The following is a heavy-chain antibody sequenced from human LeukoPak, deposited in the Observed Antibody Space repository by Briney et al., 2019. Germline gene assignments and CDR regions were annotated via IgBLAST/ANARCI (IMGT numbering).Heavy chain of an antibody. V-gene: IGHV1-69*13. CDR3: ARSLYSGYDYSDAFDI. D-gene: IGHD5-12*01. CDR1: GGTFSSYA. Sequence: SVKVSCKASGGTFSSYAISWVRQAPGQGLEWMGGIIPIFGTANYAQKFQGRVTITADESTSTAYMELSSLRSEDTAVYYCARSLYSGYDYSDAFDIWGQGTMVTVSS. J-gene: IGHJ3*02. CDR2: IIPIFGTA.